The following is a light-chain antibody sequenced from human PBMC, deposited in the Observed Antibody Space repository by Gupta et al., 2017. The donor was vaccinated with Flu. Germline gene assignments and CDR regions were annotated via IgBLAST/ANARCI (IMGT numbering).Light chain of an antibody. J-gene: IGKJ1*01. V-gene: IGKV3-20*01. CDR3: QHEVCSPWT. CDR1: QSVGSSY. Sequence: EIVLTQSPATLALAPGERATLSCRASQSVGSSYLAWYQQKPGQAPRLLIYGASSRATGIPDRFSCSGSGTEFTLTISRLDPEDFAVYYCQHEVCSPWTFGQGTKVEIK. CDR2: GAS.